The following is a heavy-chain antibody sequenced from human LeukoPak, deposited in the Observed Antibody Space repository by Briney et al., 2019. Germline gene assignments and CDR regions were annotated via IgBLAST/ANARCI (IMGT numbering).Heavy chain of an antibody. Sequence: SETLSPTCAVYGGSFSGYYWSWIRQPPGKGLEWIGEINHSGSTNYNPSLKSRVTISVDTSKNQFSLKLNSVTAADTAVYYCARDPGYCSGGSCYGHDAFDIWGQGTMVTVSS. CDR3: ARDPGYCSGGSCYGHDAFDI. J-gene: IGHJ3*02. CDR1: GGSFSGYY. CDR2: INHSGST. D-gene: IGHD2-15*01. V-gene: IGHV4-34*01.